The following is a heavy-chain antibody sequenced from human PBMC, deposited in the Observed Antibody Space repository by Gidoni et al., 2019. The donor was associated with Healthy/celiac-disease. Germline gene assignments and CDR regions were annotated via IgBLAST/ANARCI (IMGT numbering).Heavy chain of an antibody. D-gene: IGHD3-10*01. Sequence: QVQLVKSGAEVKKPGASVKVYCKASGYTFTSYDINGVRQATGPGLEWMGWMNPNRGNQGYAQKFQGRVTMTRNTSISTAYMELSSLRSEDTALYYCARDVDDVLLWFGEQSGYWGQGTLVTVSS. V-gene: IGHV1-8*01. CDR3: ARDVDDVLLWFGEQSGY. CDR2: MNPNRGNQ. J-gene: IGHJ4*02. CDR1: GYTFTSYD.